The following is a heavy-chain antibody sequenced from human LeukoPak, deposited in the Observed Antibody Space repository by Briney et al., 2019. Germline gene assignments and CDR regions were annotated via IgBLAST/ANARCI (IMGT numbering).Heavy chain of an antibody. D-gene: IGHD6-13*01. Sequence: GGSLRLSCAASGFTFSTYRMSWVRQAPGKGLEWVANIKQDGSEKHYVDSVKGRFTISRDNAKNSLYLQMSSLRAEDTAVYYCARVGALSSSWLLYWGQGTLVTVSS. CDR3: ARVGALSSSWLLY. CDR1: GFTFSTYR. V-gene: IGHV3-7*01. J-gene: IGHJ4*02. CDR2: IKQDGSEK.